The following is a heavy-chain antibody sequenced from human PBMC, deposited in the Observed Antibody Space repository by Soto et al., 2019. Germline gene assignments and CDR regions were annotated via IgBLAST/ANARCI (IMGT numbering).Heavy chain of an antibody. D-gene: IGHD3-3*01. J-gene: IGHJ6*03. CDR2: INHSGST. Sequence: SDTLSLTCTVYGGSFGGYYWSWIRQPPGKGLEWIGEINHSGSTNYNPSLKSRVTISVDTSKNQFSLKLSSVTAADTAVYYCARLLRGYYDFWSGYYRPYYYYYYMDVWGKGTTVTVSS. CDR3: ARLLRGYYDFWSGYYRPYYYYYYMDV. V-gene: IGHV4-34*01. CDR1: GGSFGGYY.